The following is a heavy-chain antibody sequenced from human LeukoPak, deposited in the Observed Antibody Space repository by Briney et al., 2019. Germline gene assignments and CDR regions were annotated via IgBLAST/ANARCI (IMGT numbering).Heavy chain of an antibody. CDR1: GYTFTNYD. V-gene: IGHV1-8*01. J-gene: IGHJ4*02. CDR2: MNPNNSKT. Sequence: ASVEVSCKASGYTFTNYDFIWVRQASGQGLEWMGWMNPNNSKTGYAQKFQGRVTMTRDTSISTAYMELSSLRSEDTAVYYCATGLNTPNDFWGQGTLVTVSS. CDR3: ATGLNTPNDF. D-gene: IGHD1-14*01.